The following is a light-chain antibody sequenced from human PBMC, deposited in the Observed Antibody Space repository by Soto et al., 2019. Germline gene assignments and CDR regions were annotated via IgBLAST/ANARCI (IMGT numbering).Light chain of an antibody. CDR3: AAWDDSLNGLV. J-gene: IGLJ1*01. CDR1: SSNIGSNT. Sequence: QSVLTQPPSASGTPGQRVTISCSGSSSNIGSNTVNWYQQLPGTAPKLLIYNNNQRPSGVPDRFSGSMSGTSASLAIIGLQSEDEADYYCAAWDDSLNGLVFGTGTKVTVL. V-gene: IGLV1-44*01. CDR2: NNN.